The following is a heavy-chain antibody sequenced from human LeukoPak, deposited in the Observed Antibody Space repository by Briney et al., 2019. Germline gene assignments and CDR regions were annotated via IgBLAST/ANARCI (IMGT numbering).Heavy chain of an antibody. D-gene: IGHD1-26*01. CDR3: APGSTGGSRGSWFDP. V-gene: IGHV4-39*01. CDR2: IYYGANT. J-gene: IGHJ5*02. CDR1: GASISSSSYY. Sequence: KPSETLSLTCTVSGASISSSSYYLGWIRQPPGKGLEWIGSIYYGANTYYNPSLESRVAISVDTSKNQFSLKLSSVTAADTAVYYCAPGSTGGSRGSWFDPWGQGTLVTVSS.